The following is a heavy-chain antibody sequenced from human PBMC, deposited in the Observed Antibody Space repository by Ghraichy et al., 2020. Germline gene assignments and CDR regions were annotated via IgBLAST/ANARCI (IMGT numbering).Heavy chain of an antibody. CDR3: ARVEYQLRGHYYYYHAMDV. Sequence: SVKVSCKASGGTFRTHGISWVRQAPGQGLEWMGGIIPLFGTPIYAQKFQGRLTITADEATSTVYMELSSLKSEDTAVFYCARVEYQLRGHYYYYHAMDVWGQGTTVTVSS. D-gene: IGHD2-2*01. J-gene: IGHJ6*02. CDR2: IIPLFGTP. V-gene: IGHV1-69*13. CDR1: GGTFRTHG.